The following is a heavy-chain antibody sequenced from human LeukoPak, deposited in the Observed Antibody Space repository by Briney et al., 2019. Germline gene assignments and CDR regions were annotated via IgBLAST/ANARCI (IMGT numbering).Heavy chain of an antibody. V-gene: IGHV1-18*01. CDR2: ISAYNGNT. D-gene: IGHD3-10*01. CDR3: ATTYYYGSGSYGFPYYYYYYMDV. CDR1: GGTFSSYA. J-gene: IGHJ6*03. Sequence: ASAKVSCKASGGTFSSYAISWVRQAPGQGLEWMGWISAYNGNTNYAQKLQGRVTMTTDTSTSTAYMELRSLRSDDTAVYYCATTYYYGSGSYGFPYYYYYYMDVWGKGTTVTISS.